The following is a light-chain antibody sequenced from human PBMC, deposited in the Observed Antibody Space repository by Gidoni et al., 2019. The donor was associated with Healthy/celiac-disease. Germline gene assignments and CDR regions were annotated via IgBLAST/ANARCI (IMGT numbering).Light chain of an antibody. CDR2: GNS. CDR1: SSNSGAGYD. CDR3: QSYDSSLSGSVV. Sequence: QSVLTQPPSVSGAPGQRVTISCTGSSSNSGAGYDVHWYRQLPGTAPKLLLYGNSNRPSGVPDRFSGSKSGTSASLSITGLQAEDEADYYCQSYDSSLSGSVVFGGGTKLTVL. J-gene: IGLJ2*01. V-gene: IGLV1-40*01.